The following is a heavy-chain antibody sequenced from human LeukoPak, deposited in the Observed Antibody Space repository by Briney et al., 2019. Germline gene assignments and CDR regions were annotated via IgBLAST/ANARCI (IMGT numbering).Heavy chain of an antibody. D-gene: IGHD6-13*01. J-gene: IGHJ1*01. CDR2: ITSKIDGGTT. CDR3: SSLRGSSSQYFQH. Sequence: PGVSLTLSCAASVFTFSNAWMSWVRQAPGKGLEWVGRITSKIDGGTTDYAATVKGRFTISRDDSKDTLYLQMDSLQTEDTAVYYCSSLRGSSSQYFQHWGQGTLVTVSS. V-gene: IGHV3-15*01. CDR1: VFTFSNAW.